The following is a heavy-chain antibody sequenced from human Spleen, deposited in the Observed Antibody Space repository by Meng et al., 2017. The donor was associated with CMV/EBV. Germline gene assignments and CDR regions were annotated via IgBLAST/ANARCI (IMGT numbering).Heavy chain of an antibody. D-gene: IGHD3-10*01. CDR2: INHSGST. Sequence: SETLSLTCTVSGGSISSYYWSWIRQPPGKGLEWIGEINHSGSTNYNPSLKSRVTISVDTSKNQFYLSLHSLTAADTAVYYCALTMDNWFDPWGQGTPVTVSS. V-gene: IGHV4-34*01. CDR3: ALTMDNWFDP. J-gene: IGHJ5*02. CDR1: GGSISSYY.